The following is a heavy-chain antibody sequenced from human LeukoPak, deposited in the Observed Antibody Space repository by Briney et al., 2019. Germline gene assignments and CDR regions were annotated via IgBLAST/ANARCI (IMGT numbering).Heavy chain of an antibody. D-gene: IGHD3-9*01. V-gene: IGHV1-2*02. J-gene: IGHJ4*02. CDR1: GYTFTGYY. Sequence: ASVKVSCKASGYTFTGYYMHWVRQAPGQGLEWMGWINPNSGGTNYAQKFQGRVTMTRDTSISTAYMELSRLRSDDTAVYYCARENDILTGSLDYWGQGTLVTVSS. CDR3: ARENDILTGSLDY. CDR2: INPNSGGT.